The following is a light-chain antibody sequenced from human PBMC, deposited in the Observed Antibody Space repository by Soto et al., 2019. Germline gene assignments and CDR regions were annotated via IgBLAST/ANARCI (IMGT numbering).Light chain of an antibody. J-gene: IGKJ5*01. V-gene: IGKV3D-20*02. CDR1: QILASSY. CDR2: GAS. CDR3: QQRSNWPIT. Sequence: EIVLTQSPGTLSLSPGERATLSCRASQILASSYLAWYQQRPGQAPRLLIYGASSRATGIPDRFSGSGSGTDFTLTISSLQSEDFAVYYCQQRSNWPITFGQGTRLEIK.